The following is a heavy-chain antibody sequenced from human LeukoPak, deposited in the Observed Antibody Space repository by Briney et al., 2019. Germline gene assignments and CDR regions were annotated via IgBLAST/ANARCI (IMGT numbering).Heavy chain of an antibody. CDR3: AKGRGTGYRYGPIEN. CDR1: GFYFEDYT. V-gene: IGHV3-43*01. J-gene: IGHJ4*02. Sequence: PGGSLRLSCAASGFYFEDYTMYWVRQVPAKGLEWDSIISMDGTNTYYAESVKGRFTISRDNSKNSLSLQMNSLRTEDTALYYCAKGRGTGYRYGPIENWGQGTLVTVSS. CDR2: ISMDGTNT. D-gene: IGHD5-18*01.